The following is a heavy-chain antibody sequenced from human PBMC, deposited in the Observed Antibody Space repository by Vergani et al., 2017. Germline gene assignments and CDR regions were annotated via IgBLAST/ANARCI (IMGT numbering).Heavy chain of an antibody. D-gene: IGHD5-18*01. Sequence: EVQLVESGGGLVQPGRSLRLSCTASGFTFGDYAMSWVRPAPGKGLEWVGFIRSKAYGGTTEYAASVKGRFTISRDDSKSIAYLQMNSLKTEDTAVYYCTRAWAMDEDAFDIWGQGTMVTVSS. V-gene: IGHV3-49*04. CDR1: GFTFGDYA. CDR2: IRSKAYGGTT. CDR3: TRAWAMDEDAFDI. J-gene: IGHJ3*02.